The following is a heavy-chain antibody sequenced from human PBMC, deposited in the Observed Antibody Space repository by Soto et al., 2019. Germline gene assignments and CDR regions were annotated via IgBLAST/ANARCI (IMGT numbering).Heavy chain of an antibody. V-gene: IGHV4-39*01. J-gene: IGHJ4*02. CDR1: GGSISSSSYY. D-gene: IGHD1-20*01. CDR2: IYYSGST. Sequence: SETLSLTCTVSGGSISSSSYYWGWIRQPPGKGLEWIGSIYYSGSTYYNPSLKSRVTISVDTSKNQFSLKLSSVTAADTAVYYCARLSYNWNTDFDYWGQGTLVTVSS. CDR3: ARLSYNWNTDFDY.